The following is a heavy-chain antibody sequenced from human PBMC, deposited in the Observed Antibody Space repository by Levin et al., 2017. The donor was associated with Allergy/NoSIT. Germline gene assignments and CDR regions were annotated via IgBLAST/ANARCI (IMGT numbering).Heavy chain of an antibody. D-gene: IGHD4/OR15-4a*01. CDR2: KSYDGSNK. V-gene: IGHV3-30*18. Sequence: PGGSLRLSCAASGFTFSSYGMHWVRQAPGKGLEWVAVKSYDGSNKYYVDSVKGRFTISRDNSKNTLYLQMNSLRAEDTAVYYCAKELEPRAYGGNYLLDYWGQGTLVTVSS. J-gene: IGHJ4*02. CDR1: GFTFSSYG. CDR3: AKELEPRAYGGNYLLDY.